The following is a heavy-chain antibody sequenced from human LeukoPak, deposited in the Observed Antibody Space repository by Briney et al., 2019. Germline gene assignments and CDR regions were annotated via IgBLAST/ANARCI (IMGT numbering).Heavy chain of an antibody. CDR2: ISSSSTYI. J-gene: IGHJ6*03. Sequence: GGSLRLSCAASGFTVSSNYMNWVRQAPGKGLEWVSSISSSSTYIYYADSVKGRFTISRDNAKNSLYLQMNSLRAEDTAVYYCAREGYGDYLLAIVGYYYYYYMDVWGKGTTVTVSS. CDR1: GFTVSSNY. V-gene: IGHV3-21*01. CDR3: AREGYGDYLLAIVGYYYYYYMDV. D-gene: IGHD4-17*01.